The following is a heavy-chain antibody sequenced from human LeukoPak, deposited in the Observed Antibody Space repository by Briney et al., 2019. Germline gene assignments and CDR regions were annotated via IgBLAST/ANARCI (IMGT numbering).Heavy chain of an antibody. CDR3: ARLPMVRGVTKYNWFDP. Sequence: SETLSLTCTVSGGSISSYYWSWIRQPPGKGLEWIGEINHSGSTNYNPSLKSRVTISVDTSKNQFSLKLSSVTAADTAVYYCARLPMVRGVTKYNWFDPWGQGTLVTVSS. CDR2: INHSGST. D-gene: IGHD3-10*01. CDR1: GGSISSYY. J-gene: IGHJ5*02. V-gene: IGHV4-34*01.